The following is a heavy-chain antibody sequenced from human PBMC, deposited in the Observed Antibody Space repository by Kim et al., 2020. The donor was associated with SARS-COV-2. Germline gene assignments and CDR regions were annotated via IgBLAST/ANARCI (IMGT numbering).Heavy chain of an antibody. V-gene: IGHV3-23*01. CDR2: ISGSGGST. CDR3: AKDFPVLDGHRCRKGCDY. CDR1: GFTFSSYA. J-gene: IGHJ4*02. Sequence: GGSLRLSCAASGFTFSSYAMSWVRQAPGKGLEWVSAISGSGGSTYYADSVKGRFTISRDNSKNTLYLQMNSLRAEDTAVYYCAKDFPVLDGHRCRKGCDYWGQGTLVTVSS. D-gene: IGHD2-15*01.